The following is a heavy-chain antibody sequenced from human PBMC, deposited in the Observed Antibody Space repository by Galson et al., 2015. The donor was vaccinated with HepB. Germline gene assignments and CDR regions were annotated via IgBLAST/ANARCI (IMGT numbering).Heavy chain of an antibody. CDR2: IKSKTDGGTT. CDR3: ARDLWPHSGYDDSFDY. V-gene: IGHV3-15*01. Sequence: SLRLSCAASGFTFSDTWMTWVRQAPGKGLEWVGRIKSKTDGGTTDYAAPVKDRFTISRDESKNTMYLQMNSLRAEDTAVYYCARDLWPHSGYDDSFDYWGQGTLVTVSS. D-gene: IGHD5-12*01. CDR1: GFTFSDTW. J-gene: IGHJ4*02.